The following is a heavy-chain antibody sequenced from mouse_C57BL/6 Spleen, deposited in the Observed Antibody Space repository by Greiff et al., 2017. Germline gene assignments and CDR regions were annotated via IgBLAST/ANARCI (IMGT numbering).Heavy chain of an antibody. CDR2: IDPETGGT. J-gene: IGHJ2*01. D-gene: IGHD2-1*01. V-gene: IGHV1-15*01. CDR1: GYTFTDYE. Sequence: QVQLQQSGAELVRPGASVTLSCKASGYTFTDYEMHWVKQTPVHGLEWIGAIDPETGGTAYNQKFKGKAILTADKSSSTAYMELRSLTSEDSAVYYGTRGAYGKGFDYWGQGTTLTVSS. CDR3: TRGAYGKGFDY.